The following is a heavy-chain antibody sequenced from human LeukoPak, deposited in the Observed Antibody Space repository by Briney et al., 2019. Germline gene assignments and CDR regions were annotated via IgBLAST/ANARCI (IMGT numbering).Heavy chain of an antibody. V-gene: IGHV1-69*13. CDR2: IIPIFDTA. D-gene: IGHD1-26*01. Sequence: ASVKVSCKASGGTFSSYDISWVRQAPGQGLEWMGGIIPIFDTANYAQKFQGRVTITADESTSTAYMELSSLRSEDTAVYYCARVRGSYTNIDYWGQGTLVTVSS. CDR3: ARVRGSYTNIDY. CDR1: GGTFSSYD. J-gene: IGHJ4*02.